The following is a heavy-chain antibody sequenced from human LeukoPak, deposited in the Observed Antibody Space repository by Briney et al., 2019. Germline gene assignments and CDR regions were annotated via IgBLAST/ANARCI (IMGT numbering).Heavy chain of an antibody. J-gene: IGHJ5*01. CDR2: FDPEDGET. Sequence: ASVKVSCKVSGYTLTELSMHWVRQAPGKGLEWMGGFDPEDGETIYAQKFQGRVTMTEDTSTDTAYMELSSLRSEDTAVYYCATVRYYDSSGYYKDSAEFDSWGQGTLVTVSS. D-gene: IGHD3-22*01. V-gene: IGHV1-24*01. CDR3: ATVRYYDSSGYYKDSAEFDS. CDR1: GYTLTELS.